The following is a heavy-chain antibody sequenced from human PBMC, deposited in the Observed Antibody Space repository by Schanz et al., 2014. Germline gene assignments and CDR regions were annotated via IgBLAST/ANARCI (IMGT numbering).Heavy chain of an antibody. J-gene: IGHJ4*02. CDR1: GFTFSTYW. V-gene: IGHV3-74*01. CDR2: INSDGSIT. Sequence: EVQLVESGGGLVQPGGSLRLSCAASGFTFSTYWIHWVRQAPGKGLVWVSRINSDGSITTYADSVKGRFTISRDNAKNTLYLQMSSLRAEDTAVYHCAKERDITGWNHGDYWGQGTLVTVSS. CDR3: AKERDITGWNHGDY. D-gene: IGHD6-19*01.